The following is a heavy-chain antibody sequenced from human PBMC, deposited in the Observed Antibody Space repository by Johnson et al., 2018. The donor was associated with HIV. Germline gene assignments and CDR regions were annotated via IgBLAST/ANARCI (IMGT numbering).Heavy chain of an antibody. CDR2: ISYAGSDK. Sequence: VQLVESGGGVVQPGRSLRLSCAASGFTFSYYGIHWVRQAPGKGLEWVAVISYAGSDKYYSDSVKGRFTISRDNSKNTLYLQMNSLRAEDTAVYYCARDSQWELRPDAFDIWGQGTMVTVSS. CDR1: GFTFSYYG. J-gene: IGHJ3*02. D-gene: IGHD1-26*01. CDR3: ARDSQWELRPDAFDI. V-gene: IGHV3-33*05.